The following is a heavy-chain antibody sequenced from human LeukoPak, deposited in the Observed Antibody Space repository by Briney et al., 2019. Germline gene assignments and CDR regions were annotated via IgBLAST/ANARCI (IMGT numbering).Heavy chain of an antibody. Sequence: PGRSLRLSCAASGFTFSSYGMHWVRQAPGKGLEWVAVIWYDGSNKYYADSVKGRFTISRDNSKNTLYLQMNSLRAEDTAVYYCARDVLLWFGEGGMDVWGQGTTVTVSS. V-gene: IGHV3-33*01. J-gene: IGHJ6*02. D-gene: IGHD3-10*01. CDR2: IWYDGSNK. CDR1: GFTFSSYG. CDR3: ARDVLLWFGEGGMDV.